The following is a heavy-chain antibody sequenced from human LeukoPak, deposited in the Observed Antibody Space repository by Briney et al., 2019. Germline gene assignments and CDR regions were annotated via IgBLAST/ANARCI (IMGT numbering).Heavy chain of an antibody. CDR2: VHLDGRT. Sequence: PSGTLSLTCGVSGGSVINTNWWTWVRQPPGKGLEWIGEVHLDGRTNYNPSLESRLTMSVDVSENQVSLKLTSVPAADTAVYYCAREGGFYRPLDYSGQGTLVTVSS. V-gene: IGHV4-4*02. J-gene: IGHJ4*02. D-gene: IGHD3-3*01. CDR3: AREGGFYRPLDY. CDR1: GGSVINTNW.